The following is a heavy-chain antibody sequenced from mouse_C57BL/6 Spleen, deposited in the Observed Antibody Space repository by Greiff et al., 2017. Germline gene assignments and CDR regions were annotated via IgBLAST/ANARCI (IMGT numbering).Heavy chain of an antibody. CDR3: ARKGVYYGNSFDY. V-gene: IGHV1-54*01. Sequence: ESGAELVRPGTSVKVSCKASGYAFTNYLIEWVKQRPGQGLEWIGVINPGSGGTNYNEKFKGKATLTADKSSSTAYMQLSSLTSEDSAVYFCARKGVYYGNSFDYWGQGTTLTVSS. J-gene: IGHJ2*01. D-gene: IGHD2-1*01. CDR1: GYAFTNYL. CDR2: INPGSGGT.